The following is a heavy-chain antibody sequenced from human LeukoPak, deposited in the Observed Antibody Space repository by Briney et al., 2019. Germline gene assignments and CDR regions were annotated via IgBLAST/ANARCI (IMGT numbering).Heavy chain of an antibody. V-gene: IGHV3-30-3*01. Sequence: SGGSLRLSYAASGFTFSSYAMHWVRQAPGKGLEWVAVISYDGSNKYYADSVKGRFTISRDNSKNTLYLQMNSLRAEDTAVYYCARYCSSTSCYIGRGFDYWGQGTLVTVSS. CDR3: ARYCSSTSCYIGRGFDY. CDR2: ISYDGSNK. J-gene: IGHJ4*02. D-gene: IGHD2-2*02. CDR1: GFTFSSYA.